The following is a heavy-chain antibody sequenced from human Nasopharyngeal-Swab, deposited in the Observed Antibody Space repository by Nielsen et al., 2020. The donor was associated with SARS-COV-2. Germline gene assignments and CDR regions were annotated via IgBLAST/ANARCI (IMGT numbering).Heavy chain of an antibody. CDR1: GFTFSSYS. CDR3: ARESVNDAFDI. V-gene: IGHV3-21*04. J-gene: IGHJ3*02. CDR2: ISSSSYI. Sequence: GGSLRLSCAASGFTFSSYSMNWVRQAPGKGLEWVSSISSSSYIYYADSVKGRFTISRDNAKNSLYLQMNSLRSEDTAVYYCARESVNDAFDIWGQGTMVTVSS.